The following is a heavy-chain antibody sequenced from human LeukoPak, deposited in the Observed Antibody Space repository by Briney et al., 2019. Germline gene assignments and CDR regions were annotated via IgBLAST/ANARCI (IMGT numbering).Heavy chain of an antibody. D-gene: IGHD7-27*01. CDR3: ATYTNWVAGDV. Sequence: GGSLRLSCAASGLRFSDSWMSWVRQAPGKGPEWVANIKPDGTEECYVDSVKGRFNVSRDNARNSLFLQMNSLRVEDTALYYCATYTNWVAGDVWGQGTTVSVSS. CDR2: IKPDGTEE. V-gene: IGHV3-7*01. CDR1: GLRFSDSW. J-gene: IGHJ6*01.